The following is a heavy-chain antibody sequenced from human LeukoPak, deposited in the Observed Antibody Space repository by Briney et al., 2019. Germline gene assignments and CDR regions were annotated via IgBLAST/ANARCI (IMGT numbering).Heavy chain of an antibody. CDR2: IIPIFGTA. Sequence: SVKVSCTASGGTFISYAISWVRQAPGQGLEWMGGIIPIFGTANYAQKFQGRVTITADESTSTAYMELSSLRSEDTAVYYCARSSGYDHDAFDIWGQGTMVTVSS. J-gene: IGHJ3*02. CDR1: GGTFISYA. CDR3: ARSSGYDHDAFDI. D-gene: IGHD3-22*01. V-gene: IGHV1-69*13.